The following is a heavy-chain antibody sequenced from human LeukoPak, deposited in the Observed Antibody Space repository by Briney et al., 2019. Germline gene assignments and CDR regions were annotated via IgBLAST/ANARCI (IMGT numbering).Heavy chain of an antibody. CDR2: ISYDGSNK. Sequence: GGSLRLSCAASGFTFSSYAMHWVRQAPGKGLEWVALISYDGSNKYYADSVKARFIISRDNSKNTVYLQMNSLRAEDTAVYYCANLAYCGGDCSRGGFDPWGQGTLVTVSS. V-gene: IGHV3-30*04. D-gene: IGHD2-21*02. CDR1: GFTFSSYA. J-gene: IGHJ5*02. CDR3: ANLAYCGGDCSRGGFDP.